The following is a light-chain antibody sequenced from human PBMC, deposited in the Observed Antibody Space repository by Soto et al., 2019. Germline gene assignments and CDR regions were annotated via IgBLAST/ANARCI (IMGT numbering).Light chain of an antibody. J-gene: IGLJ2*01. CDR3: SSYGGSNNLV. V-gene: IGLV2-8*01. CDR1: SSDVGGYSN. CDR2: EVS. Sequence: QSALTQPPSASGSPGQSVTISCTGASSDVGGYSNVSWYQQHPGKAPKLMIYEVSKRPSGVPDRFSGSKSGNTASLTVSGLQAEDEADYYCSSYGGSNNLVFGGGTKLTVL.